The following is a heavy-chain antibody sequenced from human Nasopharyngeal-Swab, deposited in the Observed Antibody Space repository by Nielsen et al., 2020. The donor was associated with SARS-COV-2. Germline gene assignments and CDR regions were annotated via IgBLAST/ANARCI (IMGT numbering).Heavy chain of an antibody. CDR1: GFTFSSYA. Sequence: GESLKISCSASGFTFSSYAMHWVRQAPGKGLEYVSAISSNGGSTYYADSVKGRFTISRDNSKNTLYLQMSSLRAEDTAVYYCVKGKAIFGRFYYYGMDVWGQGTAVTVSS. J-gene: IGHJ6*02. CDR2: ISSNGGST. D-gene: IGHD3-3*01. CDR3: VKGKAIFGRFYYYGMDV. V-gene: IGHV3-64D*06.